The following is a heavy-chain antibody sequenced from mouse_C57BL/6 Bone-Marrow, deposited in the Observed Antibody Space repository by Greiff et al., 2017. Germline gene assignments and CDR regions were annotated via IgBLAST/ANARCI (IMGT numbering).Heavy chain of an antibody. D-gene: IGHD4-1*01. CDR1: WLSLTSHG. CDR3: AKRSTGSWYFDV. Sequence: VQPQQSGPGPVAPSQSLSITCPVSWLSLTSHGLSRVGQPPGTGLEWQGVIWADGSTYYHSSLIYRQSISKDNSKSQVFLTLISLQTDDAATYYCAKRSTGSWYFDVWGTGTTVTVSS. CDR2: IWADGST. J-gene: IGHJ1*03. V-gene: IGHV2-3*01.